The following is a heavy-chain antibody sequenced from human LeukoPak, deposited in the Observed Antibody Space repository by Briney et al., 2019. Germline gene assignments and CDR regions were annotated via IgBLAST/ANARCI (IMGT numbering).Heavy chain of an antibody. Sequence: SETLSLTCSVSGGSVGSNYWSWVRQPPGEGLEWIGYIFYSGDTKYNPSLKSRLSMSVDTSKNQCSLMLTSVTAADTAVYYCARGSGWYPHWGQGTLVTVSS. CDR3: ARGSGWYPH. V-gene: IGHV4-59*02. CDR1: GGSVGSNY. J-gene: IGHJ1*01. CDR2: IFYSGDT. D-gene: IGHD6-19*01.